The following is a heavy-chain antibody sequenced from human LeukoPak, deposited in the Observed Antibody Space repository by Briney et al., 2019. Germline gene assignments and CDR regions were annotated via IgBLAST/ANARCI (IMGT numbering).Heavy chain of an antibody. CDR3: ASRSGSYYNDY. V-gene: IGHV4-34*01. Sequence: ETLSLTCAVYGGSFSGYYWSWVRQPPGKGLEWLGEINHSGRNNYNPSLKSRVTISVDTSKNQFSLKLSSVTAADTAVYYFASRSGSYYNDYWGQGTLVTVSS. CDR2: INHSGRN. D-gene: IGHD3-10*01. CDR1: GGSFSGYY. J-gene: IGHJ4*02.